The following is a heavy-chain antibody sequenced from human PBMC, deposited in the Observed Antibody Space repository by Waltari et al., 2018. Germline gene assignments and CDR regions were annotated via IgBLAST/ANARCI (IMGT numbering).Heavy chain of an antibody. CDR2: LNPNSGGT. J-gene: IGHJ5*02. CDR1: GYTFTGYY. V-gene: IGHV1-2*06. CDR3: ARSVRDGGFDP. D-gene: IGHD3-16*01. Sequence: QVQLVQSGAEVKKPGASVKVSCKDAGYTFTGYYMHWVRQAPGQGLEWMGRLNPNSGGTNYAQKFQVRFTMTRDTSISTAYMELSRLRSDDTAVYYCARSVRDGGFDPWGQGTLVTVSS.